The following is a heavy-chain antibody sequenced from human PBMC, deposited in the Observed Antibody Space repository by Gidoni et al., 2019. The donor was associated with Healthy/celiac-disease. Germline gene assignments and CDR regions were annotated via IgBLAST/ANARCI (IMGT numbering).Heavy chain of an antibody. J-gene: IGHJ3*02. Sequence: EVQLLESGGGLVQPGGSLRLSCAASGFTFSSYAMSWVRQAPGKGLEWVSAISGSGGSTYYADSVKGRFTISRDNSKNTLYLQMNSLRAEDTAVYYCAKDCGGDCHRQGDAFDIWGQGTMVTVSS. CDR1: GFTFSSYA. D-gene: IGHD2-21*02. CDR2: ISGSGGST. V-gene: IGHV3-23*01. CDR3: AKDCGGDCHRQGDAFDI.